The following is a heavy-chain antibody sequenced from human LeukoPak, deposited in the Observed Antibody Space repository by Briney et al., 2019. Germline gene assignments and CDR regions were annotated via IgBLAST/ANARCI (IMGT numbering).Heavy chain of an antibody. CDR3: AKSGGDGLIDY. CDR1: GVSISSSYYY. Sequence: SSETLSLTCIVSGVSISSSYYYWGWIRQPPGRGLEWIGSIYYSGSTYYNSSLKSRVTISIDTSKNQVSLNLTSMTAADTAVYYCAKSGGDGLIDYWGRGTLVTVSS. J-gene: IGHJ4*01. CDR2: IYYSGST. V-gene: IGHV4-39*01. D-gene: IGHD1-26*01.